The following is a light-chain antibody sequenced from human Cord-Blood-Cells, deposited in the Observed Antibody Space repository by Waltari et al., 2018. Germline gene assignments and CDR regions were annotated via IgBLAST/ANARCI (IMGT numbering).Light chain of an antibody. CDR1: NIGSKS. J-gene: IGLJ2*01. V-gene: IGLV3-21*03. CDR3: QVWDSSSDHYVV. Sequence: SYVLTQPPSVSVAPGKTARITCGGKNIGSKSVHWYQQKPGQAAVLVVDDDIDRPSGIPERCSGSNSGNTATLTISRVEAGDEADYYCQVWDSSSDHYVVFGGGTKLTVL. CDR2: DDI.